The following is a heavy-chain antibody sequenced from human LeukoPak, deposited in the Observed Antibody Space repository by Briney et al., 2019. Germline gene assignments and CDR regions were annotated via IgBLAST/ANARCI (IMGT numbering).Heavy chain of an antibody. V-gene: IGHV3-74*01. J-gene: IGHJ3*02. CDR2: INTDGSNT. CDR3: ARGLVVSGYVSAVDI. Sequence: TGGSLRLSCAASGFTFSDYYMSWIRQAPGEGLLWVSRINTDGSNTAYADSVKGRFTISRDNAKNTLYLQMNTLRAEDTAVYYCARGLVVSGYVSAVDIWGQGTMVTVSS. CDR1: GFTFSDYY. D-gene: IGHD2-2*01.